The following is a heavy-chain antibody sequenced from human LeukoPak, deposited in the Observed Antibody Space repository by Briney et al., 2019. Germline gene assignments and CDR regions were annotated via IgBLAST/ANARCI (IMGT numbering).Heavy chain of an antibody. V-gene: IGHV4-59*01. CDR3: ASGGDYGDPGSFDP. Sequence: SETLSLTCTVSGGSISSYYWSWIRQPPGKGLEWIGYIYYSGSTNYNPSLKSRVTISVDTSKNQFSLKLSSVTAADTAVYYCASGGDYGDPGSFDPWGQGTPVTVSS. CDR1: GGSISSYY. J-gene: IGHJ5*02. CDR2: IYYSGST. D-gene: IGHD4-17*01.